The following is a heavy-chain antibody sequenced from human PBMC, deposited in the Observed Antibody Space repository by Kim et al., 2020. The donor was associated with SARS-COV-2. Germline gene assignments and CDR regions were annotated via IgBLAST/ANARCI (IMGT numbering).Heavy chain of an antibody. J-gene: IGHJ5*02. D-gene: IGHD3-22*01. CDR2: IYPGDSDT. V-gene: IGHV5-51*01. CDR3: ARARLGSSYIFQNWFDP. CDR1: GYSFTSYW. Sequence: GESLKISCKGSGYSFTSYWIGWVRQMPGKGLEWMGIIYPGDSDTRYSPSFPGQVTISADKSIRTAYLQWSSLKASDTAMYYCARARLGSSYIFQNWFDPWCQRTLVTVSS.